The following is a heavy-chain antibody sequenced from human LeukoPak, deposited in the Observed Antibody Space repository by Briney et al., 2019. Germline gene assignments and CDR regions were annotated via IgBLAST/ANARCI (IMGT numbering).Heavy chain of an antibody. CDR2: IIPIFGTA. J-gene: IGHJ4*02. CDR1: GGTFSSYA. Sequence: ASVKVSCKASGGTFSSYAISWVRQAPGQGLEWMGGIIPIFGTANYAQKFQGRVTITADESTSTAYMELSSLRSEDTAVYYCARDSPSSGWYPRPPYYFDYWGQGTLVTVSS. CDR3: ARDSPSSGWYPRPPYYFDY. V-gene: IGHV1-69*13. D-gene: IGHD6-19*01.